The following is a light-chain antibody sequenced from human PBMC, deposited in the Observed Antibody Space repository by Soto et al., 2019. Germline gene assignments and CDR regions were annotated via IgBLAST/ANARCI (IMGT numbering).Light chain of an antibody. J-gene: IGKJ4*01. CDR3: QQYASSPLT. CDR1: QSVLSNY. CDR2: GAS. Sequence: EIVLTQYPGTLSLSSGERATLSCRASQSVLSNYLAWYQQKPGQAPRLLLYGASSRATGIPDRFGGSGSGTDFSLTISRLEPEDFAVYYCQQYASSPLTFGGGTKVEIK. V-gene: IGKV3-20*01.